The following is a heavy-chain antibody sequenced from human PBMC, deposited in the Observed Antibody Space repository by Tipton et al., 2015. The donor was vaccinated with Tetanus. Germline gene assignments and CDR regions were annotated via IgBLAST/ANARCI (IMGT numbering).Heavy chain of an antibody. Sequence: TLSLTCTVSGASSTSGDYYWAWIRQPPGKGPEWIGSIYYTGSTYYNPSLKSRVTISEDTSNNQFSLKLSSVIAADTTMYYCARQLWGYWFDPWGQGTLVTVSS. J-gene: IGHJ5*02. D-gene: IGHD7-27*01. CDR3: ARQLWGYWFDP. V-gene: IGHV4-39*01. CDR2: IYYTGST. CDR1: GASSTSGDYY.